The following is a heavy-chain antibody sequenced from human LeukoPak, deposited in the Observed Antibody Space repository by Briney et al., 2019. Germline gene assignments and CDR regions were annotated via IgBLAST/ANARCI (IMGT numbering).Heavy chain of an antibody. D-gene: IGHD3-10*01. J-gene: IGHJ4*02. CDR2: ISGSGGST. CDR1: GFTFSSYA. V-gene: IGHV3-23*01. Sequence: GGSLRLTCAASGFTFSSYAMSWVRQAQGKGQELVSAISGSGGSTYYADSVKDRFTISRDNSKNTLYLQMNSLRAEDTAVYYCAKDTGYYGSGSSVGYFDYWGQGTLVTVSS. CDR3: AKDTGYYGSGSSVGYFDY.